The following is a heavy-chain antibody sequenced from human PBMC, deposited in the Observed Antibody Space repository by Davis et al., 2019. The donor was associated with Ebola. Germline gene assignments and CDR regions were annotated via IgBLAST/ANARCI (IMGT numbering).Heavy chain of an antibody. CDR1: GFTVSSNY. CDR3: AGRIAARPLYYYGMDV. Sequence: GGSLRLSCAASGFTVSSNYMSWVRQAPGKGLEWVSVIYSGGGTYYAGSVKGRFTISRDNAKNSLYLQMNSLRDEDTAVYYCAGRIAARPLYYYGMDVWGQGTTVTVSS. CDR2: IYSGGGT. V-gene: IGHV3-66*04. J-gene: IGHJ6*02. D-gene: IGHD6-6*01.